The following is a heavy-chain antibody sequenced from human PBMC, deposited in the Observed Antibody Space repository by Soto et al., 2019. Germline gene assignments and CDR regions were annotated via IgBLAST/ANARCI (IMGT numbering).Heavy chain of an antibody. D-gene: IGHD6-6*01. Sequence: SETLSLTCTVSSGSISSGGYYWSWIRQHPGKGLEWIGYIYYSGSTYYNPSLKTRVTISVDTSKNQFSLKLSSVTAADTAVYYCARVVYSSSYYFDYWGQGTLVTVSS. J-gene: IGHJ4*02. CDR2: IYYSGST. CDR3: ARVVYSSSYYFDY. CDR1: SGSISSGGYY. V-gene: IGHV4-31*03.